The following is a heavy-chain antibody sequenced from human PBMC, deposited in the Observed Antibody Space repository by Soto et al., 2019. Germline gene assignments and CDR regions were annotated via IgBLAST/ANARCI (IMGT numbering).Heavy chain of an antibody. CDR3: ARERAAYVTGERYYFDY. D-gene: IGHD7-27*01. CDR2: ISAYNGNT. Sequence: GASVKVSCKASGYTFTSYGISWVRQAPGQGLEWMGWISAYNGNTNYAQKLQGRVTMTTDTSTSTAYMELRSLRSDDTAVYYCARERAAYVTGERYYFDYWGQGTLVTVSS. J-gene: IGHJ4*02. CDR1: GYTFTSYG. V-gene: IGHV1-18*01.